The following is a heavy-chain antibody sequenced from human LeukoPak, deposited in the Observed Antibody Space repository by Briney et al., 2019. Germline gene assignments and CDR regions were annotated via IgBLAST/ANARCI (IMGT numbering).Heavy chain of an antibody. CDR1: GFTFSDYY. CDR3: ARELAGTDRGCYYYGMDV. J-gene: IGHJ6*02. CDR2: ISSSGSTI. V-gene: IGHV3-11*01. Sequence: PGGSLRLSCAASGFTFSDYYMSWIRQAPGKGLEWVSYISSSGSTIYYADSVKGRFTISRDNAKNSLYLQMNSLRAEDTAVYYCARELAGTDRGCYYYGMDVWGQGTTVTVSS. D-gene: IGHD6-19*01.